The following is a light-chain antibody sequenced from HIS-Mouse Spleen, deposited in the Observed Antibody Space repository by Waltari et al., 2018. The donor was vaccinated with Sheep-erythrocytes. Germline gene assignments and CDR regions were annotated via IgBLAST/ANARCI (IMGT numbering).Light chain of an antibody. Sequence: DIQMTQSPSSLSASVGDRVTITCQASQDISNYLNWYQQKPGKAPKPLLYDASNLETGVPSRFSGSGSGTDFTFTISSLQPEDIATYYCQQYDNLLTFGGGTKVEIK. CDR3: QQYDNLLT. J-gene: IGKJ4*01. CDR1: QDISNY. V-gene: IGKV1-33*01. CDR2: DAS.